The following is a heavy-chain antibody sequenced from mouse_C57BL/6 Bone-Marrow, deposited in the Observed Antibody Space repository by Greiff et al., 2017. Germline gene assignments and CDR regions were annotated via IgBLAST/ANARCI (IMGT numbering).Heavy chain of an antibody. CDR1: GFNIKDYY. CDR3: AGRWLLAMDY. Sequence: EVQLQQSGAELVKPGASVKLSCTASGFNIKDYYMHWVKQRTEQGLEWIGRIDPEDGETKYAPKFQCKATITADTSSNTAYLQLSSLTSEDTAVYYCAGRWLLAMDYWGQGTSVTVSS. D-gene: IGHD2-3*01. CDR2: IDPEDGET. V-gene: IGHV14-2*01. J-gene: IGHJ4*01.